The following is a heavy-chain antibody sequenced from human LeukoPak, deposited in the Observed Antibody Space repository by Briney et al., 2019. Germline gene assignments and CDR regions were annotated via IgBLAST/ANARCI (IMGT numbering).Heavy chain of an antibody. CDR1: GDSISSSNW. J-gene: IGHJ3*02. V-gene: IGHV4-4*02. Sequence: SGTLSLTCDVSGDSISSSNWWNWVRQPPGKGLEWIGGIYHSGSTYYNPSLKSRVTMSVDRSKNQFSLKLSSVTAADTAVYYCARHQPQFWSGHDDAFDIWGQGTMVAVSS. CDR2: IYHSGST. D-gene: IGHD3-3*01. CDR3: ARHQPQFWSGHDDAFDI.